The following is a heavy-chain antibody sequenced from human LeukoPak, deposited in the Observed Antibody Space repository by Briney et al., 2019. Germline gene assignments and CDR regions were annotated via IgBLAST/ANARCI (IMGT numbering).Heavy chain of an antibody. CDR1: GFTFDDYA. CDR3: ATGSFGY. Sequence: GGSLRLSCAASGFTFDDYAMHWVRQAPGKGLEWVSGISWNSGSIGYADSVKGRFTISRDNAKNTLYLQMNSLRAEDTAVYYCATGSFGYWGQGTLVTVSS. V-gene: IGHV3-9*01. CDR2: ISWNSGSI. J-gene: IGHJ4*02. D-gene: IGHD3-10*01.